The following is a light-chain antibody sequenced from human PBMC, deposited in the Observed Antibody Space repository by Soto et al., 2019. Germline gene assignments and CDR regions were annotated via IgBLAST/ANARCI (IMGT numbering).Light chain of an antibody. CDR3: SSYSPTTSVM. CDR2: EVS. V-gene: IGLV2-14*03. CDR1: SSDIGSYNF. J-gene: IGLJ3*02. Sequence: QSALTQPASVSGSPGQSITISCTGTSSDIGSYNFVSWYQQHPDKAPNLILYEVSHRPSGVSTRFSGPKSGNTASLTISGLQADDEADYHCSSYSPTTSVMFGRGTKGTVL.